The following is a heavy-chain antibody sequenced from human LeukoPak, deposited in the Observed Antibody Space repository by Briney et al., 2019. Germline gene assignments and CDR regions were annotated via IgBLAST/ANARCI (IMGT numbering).Heavy chain of an antibody. J-gene: IGHJ4*02. CDR1: GYTFTSYG. Sequence: ASVKVSCKASGYTFTSYGISWVRQAPGQGLEWMGWISAYNGNIDYAQKLQGRVTLTTDTSTSTAYMEVRSLRSDDTAVYYCASMSGYYPSYYFDYWGQGTLVTVSS. CDR3: ASMSGYYPSYYFDY. CDR2: ISAYNGNI. V-gene: IGHV1-18*01. D-gene: IGHD3-3*01.